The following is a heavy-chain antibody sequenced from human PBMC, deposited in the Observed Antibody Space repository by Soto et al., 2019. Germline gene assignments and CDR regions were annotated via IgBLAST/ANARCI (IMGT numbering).Heavy chain of an antibody. CDR1: GYTFTGYG. Sequence: ASVTVCCRASGYTFTGYGISWVRQAPGQGLEWMGWISAYNGNTNYAQKLQGRVTMTTDTSTSTAYMELRSLRSDDTAVYYCARFGVVVAAGDYWGQGTLVTVSS. J-gene: IGHJ4*02. CDR2: ISAYNGNT. D-gene: IGHD2-15*01. CDR3: ARFGVVVAAGDY. V-gene: IGHV1-18*01.